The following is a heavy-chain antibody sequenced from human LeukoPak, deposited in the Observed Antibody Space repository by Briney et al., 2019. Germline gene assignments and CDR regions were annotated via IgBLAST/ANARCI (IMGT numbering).Heavy chain of an antibody. D-gene: IGHD3-10*01. V-gene: IGHV3-48*02. CDR2: ITSSSSTI. Sequence: GRSLRLSCAASGFTFSAYAMNWVRQAPAKGLESVSYITSSSSTIYYADSVKGRFTISRDNAKNSLYLQMNSLRDEDTAVYYCARGDGWFGELLNFDYWGQGTLVTVSS. CDR1: GFTFSAYA. CDR3: ARGDGWFGELLNFDY. J-gene: IGHJ4*02.